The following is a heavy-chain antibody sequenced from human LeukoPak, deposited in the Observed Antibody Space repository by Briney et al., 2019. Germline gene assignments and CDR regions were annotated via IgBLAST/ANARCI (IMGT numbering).Heavy chain of an antibody. J-gene: IGHJ6*02. Sequence: SQTLSLTCAVSGGSISSGGYSWSWIRQPPGKGLEWIGYIYYSGSTNYNPSLKSRVTISVDTSKNQFSPKLSSVTAADTAVYYCARESIAAAGSYLYYYYGMDVWGQGTTVTVSS. D-gene: IGHD6-13*01. CDR3: ARESIAAAGSYLYYYYGMDV. V-gene: IGHV4-61*08. CDR1: GGSISSGGYS. CDR2: IYYSGST.